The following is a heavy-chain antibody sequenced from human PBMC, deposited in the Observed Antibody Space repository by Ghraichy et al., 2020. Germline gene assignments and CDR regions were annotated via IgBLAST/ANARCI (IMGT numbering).Heavy chain of an antibody. V-gene: IGHV3-30*04. D-gene: IGHD2-15*01. J-gene: IGHJ3*02. CDR2: ISYDGNNK. CDR1: GFTFSSYA. CDR3: ARDYTYCSGGSCSRRAFDI. Sequence: GGSLRLSCAASGFTFSSYAMHWVRQAPGKGLEWVALISYDGNNKYYADSVKGRFTISRDNSKNTLYLQMNSLRAEDTAIYYCARDYTYCSGGSCSRRAFDIWGQGTMVTVSS.